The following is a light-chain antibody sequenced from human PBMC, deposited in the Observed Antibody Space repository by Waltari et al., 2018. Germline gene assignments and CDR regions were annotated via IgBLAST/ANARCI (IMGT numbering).Light chain of an antibody. Sequence: DIQMTQSPSSLSANVGDRVIITCRASQNIGNYLNWYQQKPGKAPRTLIYGASNLQSGVPSRFSGSGSGTYFSLTISSLQPEDFATYFCQKTYSTPTFGLGTKVEMK. CDR3: QKTYSTPT. J-gene: IGKJ1*01. CDR1: QNIGNY. V-gene: IGKV1-39*01. CDR2: GAS.